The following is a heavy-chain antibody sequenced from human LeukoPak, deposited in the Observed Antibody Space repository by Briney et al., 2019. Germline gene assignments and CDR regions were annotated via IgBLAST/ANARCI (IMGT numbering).Heavy chain of an antibody. V-gene: IGHV3-21*01. CDR1: GFTFSSYS. J-gene: IGHJ6*04. CDR3: ARDDGDIGTDV. D-gene: IGHD2-15*01. Sequence: GGSLRLSCAASGFTFSSYSMNWVRQAPGKGLEWVSSISSSSSYIYYADSVKGRFTISRDNAKNSLYLQMNSLRAEDTAVYYCARDDGDIGTDVWGKGTTVTISS. CDR2: ISSSSSYI.